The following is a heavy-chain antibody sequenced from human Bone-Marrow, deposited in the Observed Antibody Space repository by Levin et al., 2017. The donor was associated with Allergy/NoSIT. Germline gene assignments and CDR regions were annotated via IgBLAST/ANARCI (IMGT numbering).Heavy chain of an antibody. Sequence: SETLSLTCTVSGDSIRSEDYYWAWIRQSPEKGLQWIGYIYHTGSTTYHSPLRSRATISVDTSKNQFSLKLTSMTVADAAVYFCARVDRRVLTITIPFLDKWGQGRLVSVSS. CDR1: GDSIRSEDYY. D-gene: IGHD1/OR15-1a*01. CDR2: IYHTGST. V-gene: IGHV4-30-4*01. CDR3: ARVDRRVLTITIPFLDK. J-gene: IGHJ4*02.